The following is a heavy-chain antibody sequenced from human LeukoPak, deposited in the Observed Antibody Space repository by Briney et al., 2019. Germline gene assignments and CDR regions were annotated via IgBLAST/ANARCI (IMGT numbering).Heavy chain of an antibody. CDR2: IWYDGSNK. Sequence: PGGSLRLSCTPSGFTFNSYAMFWVRQAPGKGLEWVSLIWYDGSNKYYADSVKGRFTTSRDNSKNTLYLQMNSLRAEDTAVYYCARARGWQPNYYYYYMDVWGTGTTVTVSS. J-gene: IGHJ6*03. V-gene: IGHV3-33*07. CDR1: GFTFNSYA. CDR3: ARARGWQPNYYYYYMDV. D-gene: IGHD2-15*01.